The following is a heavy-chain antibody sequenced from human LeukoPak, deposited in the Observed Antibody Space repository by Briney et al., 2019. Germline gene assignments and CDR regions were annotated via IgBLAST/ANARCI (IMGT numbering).Heavy chain of an antibody. Sequence: ASVKVSCKASGGTFSSYAISWVRQAPGQGLEWMGGIIPIFGTANYAQKFQGRVTITADESTSTAYMELSSLRSEDTAVYYCARVEIVGTPPDYWGQGTLVTVSS. CDR2: IIPIFGTA. CDR3: ARVEIVGTPPDY. V-gene: IGHV1-69*13. CDR1: GGTFSSYA. D-gene: IGHD5-12*01. J-gene: IGHJ4*02.